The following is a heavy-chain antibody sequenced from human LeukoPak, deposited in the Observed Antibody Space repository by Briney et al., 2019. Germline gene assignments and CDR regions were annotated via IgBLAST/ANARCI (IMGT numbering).Heavy chain of an antibody. Sequence: GGSLRLSCAASGFTFSSYEMNWVRQAPGKGLEWVSLISWDGGSTYYADSVKGRFTISRDNSKNSLYLQMNSLRAEDTALYYCAKDHDSSGYYYMDVWGKGTTVTVSS. V-gene: IGHV3-43D*03. J-gene: IGHJ6*03. CDR3: AKDHDSSGYYYMDV. CDR2: ISWDGGST. D-gene: IGHD3-22*01. CDR1: GFTFSSYE.